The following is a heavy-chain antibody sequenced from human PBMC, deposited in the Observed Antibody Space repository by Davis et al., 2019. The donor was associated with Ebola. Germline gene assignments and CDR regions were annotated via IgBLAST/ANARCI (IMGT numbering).Heavy chain of an antibody. CDR3: ARRILSESRGGMDV. J-gene: IGHJ6*02. CDR2: ISSDGSGT. Sequence: PGGSLRLSCAASGFTFSNYWMQWVRRAPGKGLVWVSRISSDGSGTRYADSVKGRFTVSRDNAKNSLYLQMNSLRDEDTAVYFCARRILSESRGGMDVWGRGTTVVVSS. CDR1: GFTFSNYW. D-gene: IGHD2-15*01. V-gene: IGHV3-74*01.